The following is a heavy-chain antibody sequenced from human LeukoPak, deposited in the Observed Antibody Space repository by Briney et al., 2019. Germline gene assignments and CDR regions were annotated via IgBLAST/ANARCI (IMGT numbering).Heavy chain of an antibody. V-gene: IGHV4-59*01. Sequence: SETLSLTCTVSGGSISSYYWSWIRQPPGKGLEWIGYIYYSGSTNYNPSLKSRVTISVDTSKNQFSLKLSSVTAADTAVYYCARYCTNGVCRGLYFDYWGQGTLVTVSS. CDR3: ARYCTNGVCRGLYFDY. CDR2: IYYSGST. D-gene: IGHD2-8*01. J-gene: IGHJ4*02. CDR1: GGSISSYY.